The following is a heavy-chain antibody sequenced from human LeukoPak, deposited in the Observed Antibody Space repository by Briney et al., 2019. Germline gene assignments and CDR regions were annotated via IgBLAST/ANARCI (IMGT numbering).Heavy chain of an antibody. J-gene: IGHJ4*02. CDR1: GFNFNTYS. Sequence: GGSLRLSCATSGFNFNTYSMNWVRQAPGEGLEWVSSISSGSTYIYYADSAKGRFTISRDNVENSLSLQMNSLKAEDTAVYYCTRGGYGDYRADYWGLGTLVTVSS. V-gene: IGHV3-21*01. D-gene: IGHD4-17*01. CDR3: TRGGYGDYRADY. CDR2: ISSGSTYI.